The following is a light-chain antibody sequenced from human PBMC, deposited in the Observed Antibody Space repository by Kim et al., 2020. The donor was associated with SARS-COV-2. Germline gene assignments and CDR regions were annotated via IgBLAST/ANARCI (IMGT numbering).Light chain of an antibody. CDR2: LGS. CDR3: MQALETPIT. V-gene: IGKV2-28*01. CDR1: QSLLHVNGYNY. J-gene: IGKJ5*01. Sequence: DIVMTQSPLSLPVTPGEPASISCRSTQSLLHVNGYNYLDWFLQKSGQSPQLLIYLGSNRASGVPDRFSGSESGTDFTLQISRVEAEDVGVYYCMQALETPITFGQGTRLEIK.